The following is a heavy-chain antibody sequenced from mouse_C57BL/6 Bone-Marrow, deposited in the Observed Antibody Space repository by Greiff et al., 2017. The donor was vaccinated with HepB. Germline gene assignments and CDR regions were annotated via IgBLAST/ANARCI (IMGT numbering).Heavy chain of an antibody. D-gene: IGHD1-1*01. Sequence: EVQVVESGGGLVKPGGSLKLSCAASGFTFSSYAMSWVRQTPEKRLEWVATISDGGSYTYYPDNVKGRFTISRDNAKNNLYLQMSHLKSEDTAMYYCARGPMITTVVEGYFDYWGQGTTLTVSS. CDR3: ARGPMITTVVEGYFDY. CDR1: GFTFSSYA. J-gene: IGHJ2*01. CDR2: ISDGGSYT. V-gene: IGHV5-4*01.